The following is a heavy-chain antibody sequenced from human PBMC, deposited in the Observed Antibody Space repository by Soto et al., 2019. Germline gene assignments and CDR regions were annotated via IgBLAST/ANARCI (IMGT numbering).Heavy chain of an antibody. J-gene: IGHJ6*02. V-gene: IGHV4-39*01. Sequence: LSLTCTVSGGSISSSSYYWGWIRQPPGKGLEWIGSIYYSGSTYYNPSLKSRVTISVDTSKNQFSLKLSSVTAADTAVYYCARAVAGTTYYYYYGMDVWGQGTTVTVSS. CDR3: ARAVAGTTYYYYYGMDV. D-gene: IGHD6-19*01. CDR2: IYYSGST. CDR1: GGSISSSSYY.